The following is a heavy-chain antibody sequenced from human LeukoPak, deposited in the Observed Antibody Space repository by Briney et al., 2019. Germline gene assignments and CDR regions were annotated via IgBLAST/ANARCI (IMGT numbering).Heavy chain of an antibody. CDR2: ISAYNGNT. D-gene: IGHD3-3*01. CDR3: ASSPYYDFWSGYFDY. V-gene: IGHV1-18*01. CDR1: GYTFTSYG. Sequence: GASVKVSCKASGYTFTSYGISWVRQAPGQGLEWMGWISAYNGNTNYAQKLQGRVTMTTDTSTSTAYMELRSLRSDDTAVYYCASSPYYDFWSGYFDYWGQGTLVTVSS. J-gene: IGHJ4*02.